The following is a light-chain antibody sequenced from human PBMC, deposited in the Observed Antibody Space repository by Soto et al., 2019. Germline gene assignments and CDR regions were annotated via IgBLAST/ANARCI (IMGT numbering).Light chain of an antibody. Sequence: QAVVTQSPSASASLGASVKLTCTLSSGHSNYAIAWHQQQPEKGPRYLMKLNSDGSHTKGDGIPDCFSGSSSGAERYLTISSLQSEDEADYYCQTWGTGISVVFGGGTQLTVL. CDR2: LNSDGSH. J-gene: IGLJ2*01. V-gene: IGLV4-69*01. CDR3: QTWGTGISVV. CDR1: SGHSNYA.